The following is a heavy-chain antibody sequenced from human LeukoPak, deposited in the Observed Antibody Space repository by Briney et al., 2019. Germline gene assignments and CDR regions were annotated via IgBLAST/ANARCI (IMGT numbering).Heavy chain of an antibody. Sequence: SETLSLTCTVSGDSIRSSSYYWGWIRQPPGKGLEWIGSVYYSGLTYYNPSLKSRVTISVDTSKSQFFLKLSSVAAADMAVYYCARHRDYGTGWYGFDYWGQGTLVTVSS. V-gene: IGHV4-39*01. CDR2: VYYSGLT. J-gene: IGHJ4*02. D-gene: IGHD6-19*01. CDR3: ARHRDYGTGWYGFDY. CDR1: GDSIRSSSYY.